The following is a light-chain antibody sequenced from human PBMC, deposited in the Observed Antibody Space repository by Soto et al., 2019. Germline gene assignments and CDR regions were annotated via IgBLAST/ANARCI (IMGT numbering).Light chain of an antibody. V-gene: IGLV2-8*01. CDR1: RSDVGGYNY. Sequence: QSALTQPPSASGSPGQSVTISCTGTRSDVGGYNYVSWYQQHPGKAPKLMIYEVSKRPSGVPDRFSGSKSGNTASLTVSGLQAEDEADYYCSSYAGSNNVFGTGTKLTVL. CDR2: EVS. CDR3: SSYAGSNNV. J-gene: IGLJ1*01.